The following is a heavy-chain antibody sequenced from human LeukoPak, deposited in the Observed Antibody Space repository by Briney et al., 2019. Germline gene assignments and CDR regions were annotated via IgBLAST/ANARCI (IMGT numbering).Heavy chain of an antibody. J-gene: IGHJ4*02. D-gene: IGHD2/OR15-2a*01. CDR2: ISGSGGST. CDR3: AKDLTIVRSFFDY. CDR1: GFTFSSYA. V-gene: IGHV3-23*01. Sequence: GGSLRLSCAVSGFTFSSYAMTWVRRAPGKGLEWVSSISGSGGSTYYADSVKGRFTISRDNSKNTLYLQMNSLRAEDTAVYYCAKDLTIVRSFFDYWGQGTLVTVSS.